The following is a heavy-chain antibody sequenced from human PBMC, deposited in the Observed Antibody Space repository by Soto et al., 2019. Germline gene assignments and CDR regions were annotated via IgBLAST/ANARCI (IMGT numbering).Heavy chain of an antibody. J-gene: IGHJ5*02. CDR1: GGSVSSGSYY. CDR3: ARVLYGSGSYNWFDP. Sequence: SETLSLTCTVSGGSVSSGSYYWSWIRQPPGKGLEWIGYIYYSGGTNYNPSLKSRVTISVDTSKNQFSLKLSSVTAADTAVYYCARVLYGSGSYNWFDPWGQGTLVTVSS. D-gene: IGHD3-10*01. CDR2: IYYSGGT. V-gene: IGHV4-61*01.